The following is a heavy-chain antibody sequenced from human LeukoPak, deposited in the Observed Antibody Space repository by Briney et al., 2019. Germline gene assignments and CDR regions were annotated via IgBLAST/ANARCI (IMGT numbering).Heavy chain of an antibody. D-gene: IGHD2-2*01. CDR2: IIPIFGTA. CDR3: ASSICRSSTSCPSYYYYYMDV. J-gene: IGHJ6*03. V-gene: IGHV1-69*01. Sequence: GASVKVSCKASGGTFSSYAISWVRQAPGQGLEWMGGIIPIFGTANYAQKFQGRVTITADESTSTAYMELSSLRSEDTAVYYCASSICRSSTSCPSYYYYYMDVWGKGTTVTVSS. CDR1: GGTFSSYA.